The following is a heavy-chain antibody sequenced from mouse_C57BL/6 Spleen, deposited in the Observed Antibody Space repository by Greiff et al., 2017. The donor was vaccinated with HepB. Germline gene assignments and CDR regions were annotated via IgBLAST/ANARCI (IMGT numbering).Heavy chain of an antibody. CDR1: GYTFTDYN. CDR3: ARGGIYDSYAMDY. J-gene: IGHJ4*01. V-gene: IGHV1-22*01. CDR2: INPNNGGT. Sequence: EVQLQQSGPELVKPGASVKMSCKASGYTFTDYNMHWVKQSHGKSLEWIGYINPNNGGTSYNQKFKGKATLTVNKSSSTAYMELRSLTSEDSAVYYCARGGIYDSYAMDYWGQGTSVTVSS. D-gene: IGHD6-1*01.